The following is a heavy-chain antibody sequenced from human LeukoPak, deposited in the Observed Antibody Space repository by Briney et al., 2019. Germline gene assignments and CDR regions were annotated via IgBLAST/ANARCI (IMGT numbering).Heavy chain of an antibody. V-gene: IGHV4-59*08. CDR2: ILSSGST. CDR3: ARHRWGAVAAMPFDY. Sequence: KPSETLSLTCTVSGGSISNYYWNWIRQSPGKGLEWIGYILSSGSTHHNPSLTSRISLSVDTSKNQFSLKLSSVTAADTAVYYCARHRWGAVAAMPFDYWGQGTLVTVSS. J-gene: IGHJ4*02. CDR1: GGSISNYY. D-gene: IGHD6-19*01.